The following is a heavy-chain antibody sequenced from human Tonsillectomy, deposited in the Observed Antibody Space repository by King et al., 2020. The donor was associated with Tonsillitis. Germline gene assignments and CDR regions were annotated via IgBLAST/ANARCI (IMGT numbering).Heavy chain of an antibody. Sequence: VQLVESGGGLVKPGGSLRLSCAASGITFSTYSMNWVRQAPGKGLEWVSSISSSSQYIYYADSVKGRFTISRDNAKNSLFLQMNSLRVEDTAVYYCARGAAAAGTFAIDVWGHGTTFSVSS. CDR2: ISSSSQYI. CDR3: ARGAAAAGTFAIDV. J-gene: IGHJ6*02. V-gene: IGHV3-21*01. D-gene: IGHD6-13*01. CDR1: GITFSTYS.